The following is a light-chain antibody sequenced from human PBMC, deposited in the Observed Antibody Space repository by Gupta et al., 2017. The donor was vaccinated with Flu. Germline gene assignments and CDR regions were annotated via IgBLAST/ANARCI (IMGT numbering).Light chain of an antibody. V-gene: IGKV3-11*01. Sequence: IVFTQPPATLSMSPGERATPSCRASLSVSSYLAWYQQKPAQAPRLLIYDASNRATGIPARFSGSGSGTDFTLTISNLEPEDFAVYYCQQRNSDPFTFGPGTRVDFK. J-gene: IGKJ3*01. CDR1: LSVSSY. CDR2: DAS. CDR3: QQRNSDPFT.